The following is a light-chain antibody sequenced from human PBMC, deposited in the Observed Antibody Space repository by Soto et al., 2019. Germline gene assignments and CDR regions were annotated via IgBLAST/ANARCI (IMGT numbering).Light chain of an antibody. V-gene: IGKV3-11*01. J-gene: IGKJ5*01. Sequence: IVLTQSPGTLSLTPGERATLSCRASQSVSNNYLAWYQQKPGQAPRLLIYGASNRATGIPARFSGSGSGTDFTLTISSLEPEDFAVYYCQQRSNWPPITFGQGTRLEIK. CDR3: QQRSNWPPIT. CDR2: GAS. CDR1: QSVSNNY.